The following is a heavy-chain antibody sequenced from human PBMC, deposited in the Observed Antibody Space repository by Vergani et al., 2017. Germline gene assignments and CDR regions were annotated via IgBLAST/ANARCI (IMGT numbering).Heavy chain of an antibody. CDR3: AKALWFGELLNAPFDY. J-gene: IGHJ4*02. Sequence: QVQLVESGGGVVQPGRSLRLSCAASGFTFSSYGMHWVRQAPGKGLEWVAVIWYDGSNKYYADSVKGRFTISRDNSKNTLYLQMNSLRAEDTAVYYCAKALWFGELLNAPFDYWGQGTLVTVSS. CDR2: IWYDGSNK. CDR1: GFTFSSYG. V-gene: IGHV3-33*06. D-gene: IGHD3-10*01.